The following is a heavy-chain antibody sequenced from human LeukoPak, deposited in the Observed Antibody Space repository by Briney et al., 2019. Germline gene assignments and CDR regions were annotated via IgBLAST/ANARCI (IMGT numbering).Heavy chain of an antibody. J-gene: IGHJ4*02. CDR2: INPDSGDT. D-gene: IGHD1-26*01. CDR3: ARESQVGGTNYFDY. V-gene: IGHV1-2*06. CDR1: GYKFVAYY. Sequence: ASVKVSCKASGYKFVAYYIHWVRQSPGQGLEWLGRINPDSGDTNYAQKFQGRVTMMRDTSSSTAYMELSRLKSDDTAIYYCARESQVGGTNYFDYWGQGTLVTVSS.